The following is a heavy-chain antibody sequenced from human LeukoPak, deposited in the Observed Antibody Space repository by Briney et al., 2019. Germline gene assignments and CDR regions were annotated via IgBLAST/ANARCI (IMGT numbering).Heavy chain of an antibody. CDR1: GYSFTTYW. CDR2: IYPGDSDA. D-gene: IGHD2-15*01. J-gene: IGHJ4*02. V-gene: IGHV5-51*01. Sequence: GESLKTSCKGSGYSFTTYWIGWVRQMPGKGLEWMGIIYPGDSDARYSPSFQGQVTISVEKSLTTAYLQWSSLKASDTAMYYCARRGFCSGGSCFSAPFDYWGQGTLVTVSP. CDR3: ARRGFCSGGSCFSAPFDY.